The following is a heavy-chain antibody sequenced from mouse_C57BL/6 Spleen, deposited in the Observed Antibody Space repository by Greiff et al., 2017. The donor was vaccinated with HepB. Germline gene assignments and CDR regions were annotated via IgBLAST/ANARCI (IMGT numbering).Heavy chain of an antibody. CDR2: IHPNSGST. D-gene: IGHD2-1*01. CDR3: ARGDYGKSYGGNAMDY. J-gene: IGHJ4*01. Sequence: VKLQQPGAELVKPGASVKLSCKASGYTFTSYWMHWVKQRPGQGLEWIGMIHPNSGSTNYNEKFKSKATLTVDKSSSTAYMQLSSLTSEDSAVYYCARGDYGKSYGGNAMDYWGQGTSVTVSS. CDR1: GYTFTSYW. V-gene: IGHV1-64*01.